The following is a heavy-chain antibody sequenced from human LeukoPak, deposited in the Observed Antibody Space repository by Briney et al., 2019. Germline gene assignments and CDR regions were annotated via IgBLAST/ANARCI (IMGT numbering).Heavy chain of an antibody. D-gene: IGHD5-18*01. J-gene: IGHJ4*02. Sequence: ASVKVSCKASGYTFTSYDINWVRQATGQGLEWMGWISAYNGNTNYAQKLQGRVTMTTDTSTSTAYMELRSLRSDDTAVYYCARDGDDSYGYAVDDYWGQGTLVTVSS. CDR3: ARDGDDSYGYAVDDY. V-gene: IGHV1-18*01. CDR1: GYTFTSYD. CDR2: ISAYNGNT.